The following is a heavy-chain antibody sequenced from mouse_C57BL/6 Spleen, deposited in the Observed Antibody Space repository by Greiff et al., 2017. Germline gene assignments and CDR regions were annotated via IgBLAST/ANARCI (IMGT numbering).Heavy chain of an antibody. V-gene: IGHV1-78*01. CDR2: IYPRDGST. Sequence: VQLQQSDAELVKPGASVKISCKVSGYTFTDHTIHWMKQRPEQGLEWIGYIYPRDGSTKYNEKFKGKATLTADKSSSPAYMQLNSLTSEDSAVYFCANYGSSLYWYFDVWGTGTTVTVSS. J-gene: IGHJ1*03. CDR3: ANYGSSLYWYFDV. CDR1: GYTFTDHT. D-gene: IGHD1-1*01.